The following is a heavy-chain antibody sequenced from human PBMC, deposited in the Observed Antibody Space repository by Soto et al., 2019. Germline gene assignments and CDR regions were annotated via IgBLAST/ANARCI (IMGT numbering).Heavy chain of an antibody. CDR2: ISGSGGST. V-gene: IGHV3-23*01. J-gene: IGHJ5*02. CDR3: AQDLGIVVVPATLPAGWFDP. D-gene: IGHD2-2*01. CDR1: GFTFSSYA. Sequence: EVQLLESGGGLVQPGGSLRLSCAASGFTFSSYAMSWVRQAPGKGLEWVSAISGSGGSTYYADSVKGRFTISRDNSKNTLYLQMNSLRAEDTAVYYCAQDLGIVVVPATLPAGWFDPWGQGTLVTVSS.